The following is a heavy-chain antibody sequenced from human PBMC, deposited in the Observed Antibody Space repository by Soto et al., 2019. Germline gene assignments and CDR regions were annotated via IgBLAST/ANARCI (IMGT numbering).Heavy chain of an antibody. CDR1: GFSLSTSGVG. V-gene: IGHV2-5*02. CDR2: IYWDDDK. Sequence: QITLKESGPTLVRPTQTLTLTCTFSGFSLSTSGVGVGWIRQPPGKALEWLALIYWDDDKRYSPSLKSRLTITKDXXKXQXALTMTNMDPVDTATYYCAHRPLEMATIWGLGWFDPWGQGTLVTVSS. CDR3: AHRPLEMATIWGLGWFDP. D-gene: IGHD5-12*01. J-gene: IGHJ5*02.